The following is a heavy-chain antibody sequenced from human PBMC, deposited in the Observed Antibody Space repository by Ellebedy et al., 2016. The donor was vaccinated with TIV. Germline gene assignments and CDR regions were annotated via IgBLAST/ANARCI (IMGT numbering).Heavy chain of an antibody. Sequence: GESLKISXAASGFRFSMYWMHWVRQVPGKGLVWVSGVTPDGSTTGYADSVKGRFAISRDNAKNTVYLQLNSLRAEDTAVYYCARGGNYVTVAADYWGQGTLVTVSS. CDR3: ARGGNYVTVAADY. J-gene: IGHJ4*02. CDR1: GFRFSMYW. V-gene: IGHV3-74*01. D-gene: IGHD3-10*02. CDR2: VTPDGSTT.